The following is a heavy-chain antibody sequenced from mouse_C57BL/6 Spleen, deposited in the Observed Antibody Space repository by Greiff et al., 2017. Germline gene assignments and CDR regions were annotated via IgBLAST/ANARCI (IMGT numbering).Heavy chain of an antibody. J-gene: IGHJ2*01. V-gene: IGHV1-82*01. CDR1: GYAFSSSW. CDR3: ESLYYDNYPFDY. Sequence: QVQLQQSGPELVKPGASVKISCKASGYAFSSSWMNWVKQRPGKGLEWIGRIYPGDGDTNYNGKFKGKATLTADKSSSTAYMQLSSLTSEDSAVYCCESLYYDNYPFDYWGQGTTLTVSS. D-gene: IGHD2-1*01. CDR2: IYPGDGDT.